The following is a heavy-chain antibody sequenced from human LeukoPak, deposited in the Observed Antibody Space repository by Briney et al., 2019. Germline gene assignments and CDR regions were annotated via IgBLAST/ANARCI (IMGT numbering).Heavy chain of an antibody. CDR3: ARGLRGTATGLFDY. CDR2: ISYSGST. J-gene: IGHJ4*02. Sequence: SETLSLTCTVSGGSISTFYWSWIRQPPGKGLEWIGYISYSGSTYYSPSLKSRVTISLDSSKNQFSLKLSSVTAADTAVYYCARGLRGTATGLFDYWGQGTLVTVSS. D-gene: IGHD2-21*02. V-gene: IGHV4-59*08. CDR1: GGSISTFY.